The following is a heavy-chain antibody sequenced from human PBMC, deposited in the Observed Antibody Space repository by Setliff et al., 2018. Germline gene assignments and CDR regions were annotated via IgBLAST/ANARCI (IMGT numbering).Heavy chain of an antibody. D-gene: IGHD3-22*01. V-gene: IGHV3-30*02. CDR2: IRYNGNEK. J-gene: IGHJ4*02. CDR1: NFDFGSYA. Sequence: LRLSCVVSNFDFGSYAMNWVRQAPGKGLAWVAFIRYNGNEKNYAESVRGRFTISRDNSKNTVYLQMNNLRAEDTALYYCANGDKYYYDNSGYIDYWGLGTLVTVSS. CDR3: ANGDKYYYDNSGYIDY.